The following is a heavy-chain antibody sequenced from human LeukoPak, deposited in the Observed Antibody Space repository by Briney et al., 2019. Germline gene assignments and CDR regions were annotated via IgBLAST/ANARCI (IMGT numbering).Heavy chain of an antibody. V-gene: IGHV4-59*01. CDR2: IYYSGST. CDR3: ARLRGWFDP. D-gene: IGHD5-12*01. CDR1: GGSISSYY. Sequence: PSETLSFTCTVSGGSISSYYWSWIRQPPGKGLEWIGYIYYSGSTNYNPSLKSRVTISVDTSKNQFSLKLSSVTAADTAVYYCARLRGWFDPWGQGTLVTVSS. J-gene: IGHJ5*02.